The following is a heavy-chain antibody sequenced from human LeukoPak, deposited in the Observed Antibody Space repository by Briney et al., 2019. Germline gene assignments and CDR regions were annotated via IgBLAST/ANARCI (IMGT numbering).Heavy chain of an antibody. CDR1: GFTFSSFA. J-gene: IGHJ5*02. CDR2: ISSDGGRT. D-gene: IGHD1-14*01. Sequence: GGSLRLSCSASGFTFSSFAMFWVRQAPGKGLEYVSGISSDGGRTNYADSLKARFTISRDNSKNTLYLQMNSLRAEDTAVYFCASGPTGFAWGQGTLVTVYS. V-gene: IGHV3-64*04. CDR3: ASGPTGFA.